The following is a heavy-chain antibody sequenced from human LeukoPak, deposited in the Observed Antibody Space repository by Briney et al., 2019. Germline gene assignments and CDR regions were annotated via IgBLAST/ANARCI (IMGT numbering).Heavy chain of an antibody. V-gene: IGHV6-1*01. Sequence: SQTLSLTCAIPGDSVSSNSAAWNWIRQSPSRGLEWLGRTYYRSKWYNDYAVSVKSRITINPDTSKNQFSLQLNSVTPEDTAVYYCARNLLNTIAAAGTSWFDPWGQGTLVTVSS. CDR2: TYYRSKWYN. J-gene: IGHJ5*02. CDR1: GDSVSSNSAA. D-gene: IGHD6-13*01. CDR3: ARNLLNTIAAAGTSWFDP.